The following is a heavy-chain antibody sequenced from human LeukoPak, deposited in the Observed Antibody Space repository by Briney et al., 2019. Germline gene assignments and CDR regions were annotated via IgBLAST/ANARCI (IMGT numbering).Heavy chain of an antibody. V-gene: IGHV3-33*08. CDR3: ASLDAEDY. CDR2: VWYDGSNK. J-gene: IGHJ4*02. CDR1: GFTFNSYW. Sequence: GGSLRLSCAASGFTFNSYWMHWVRQAPGKGLEWVAVVWYDGSNKYYADSVKGRFTISRDNSKNTLYLQMNSLRAEDTAVYYCASLDAEDYWGQGTLVTVSS.